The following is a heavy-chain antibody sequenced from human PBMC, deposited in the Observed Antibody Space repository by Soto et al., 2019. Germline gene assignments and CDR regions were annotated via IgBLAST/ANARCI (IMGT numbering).Heavy chain of an antibody. V-gene: IGHV3-23*01. Sequence: EVQLLESGGGLIQPGRSLRLSCAASGFSFGVYAMSWVRQAPGKGLEWVATISGGIGSTYYADAVKGRFTISRDISRSTLDLQMNSLRVEDTALYYCAKLRGRGIFEYWGQGTMVTISS. J-gene: IGHJ4*02. CDR3: AKLRGRGIFEY. D-gene: IGHD1-26*01. CDR2: ISGGIGST. CDR1: GFSFGVYA.